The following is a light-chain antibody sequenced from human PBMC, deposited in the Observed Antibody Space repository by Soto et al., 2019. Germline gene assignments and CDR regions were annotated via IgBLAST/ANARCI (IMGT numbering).Light chain of an antibody. CDR2: GAS. CDR1: HIVSSS. J-gene: IGKJ4*01. V-gene: IGKV3-11*01. Sequence: IVMTQSPAALSLSQGERATLSCRSSHIVSSSLAWYQQKPGQAPRLLIYGASTRATGIPARFTGSGSGTEFTLTISGLEPEDCGMYYCQQGLTFGGGAKVDIK. CDR3: QQGLT.